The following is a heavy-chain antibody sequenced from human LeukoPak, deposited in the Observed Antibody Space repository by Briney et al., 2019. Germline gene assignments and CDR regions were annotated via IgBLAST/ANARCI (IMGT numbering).Heavy chain of an antibody. J-gene: IGHJ3*02. D-gene: IGHD3-22*01. V-gene: IGHV1-2*02. CDR2: INPNSGGT. CDR1: GYTFTGYY. Sequence: ASVKVSCKASGYTFTGYYMHWVRQAPGQGLEWMGWINPNSGGTNYAQKFQGRVTMTRDTSTSTAYMELRSLRSDDTAVYYCARTIVVVIRGDAFDIWGQGTMVTVSS. CDR3: ARTIVVVIRGDAFDI.